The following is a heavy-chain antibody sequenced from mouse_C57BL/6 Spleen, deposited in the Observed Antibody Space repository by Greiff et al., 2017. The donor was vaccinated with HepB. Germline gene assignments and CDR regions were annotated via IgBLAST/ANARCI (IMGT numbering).Heavy chain of an antibody. CDR1: GYTFTDYE. CDR3: TRRGSSYDY. V-gene: IGHV1-15*01. J-gene: IGHJ2*01. D-gene: IGHD1-1*01. CDR2: IDPETGGT. Sequence: VKLMESGAELVRPGASVTLSCKASGYTFTDYEMHWVKQTPVHGLEWIGAIDPETGGTAYNQKFKGKAILTADKSSSTAYMELRSLTSEDSAVYYCTRRGSSYDYGCKGTTLTVFS.